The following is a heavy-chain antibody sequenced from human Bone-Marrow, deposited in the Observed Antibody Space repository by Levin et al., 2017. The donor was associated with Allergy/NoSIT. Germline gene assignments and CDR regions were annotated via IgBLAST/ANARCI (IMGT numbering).Heavy chain of an antibody. CDR1: GYTFTSYD. J-gene: IGHJ4*02. CDR3: ARVRPSSIAAVGRGFDY. V-gene: IGHV1-8*01. D-gene: IGHD6-6*01. CDR2: MNPNSGNT. Sequence: ASVKVSCKASGYTFTSYDINWVRQATGQGLEWMGWMNPNSGNTGYAQKFQGRVTMTRNTSISTAYMELSSLRSEDTAVYYCARVRPSSIAAVGRGFDYWGQGTLVTVSS.